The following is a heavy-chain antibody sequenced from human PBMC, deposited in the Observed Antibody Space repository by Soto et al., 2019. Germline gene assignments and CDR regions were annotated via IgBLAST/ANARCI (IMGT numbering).Heavy chain of an antibody. D-gene: IGHD1-26*01. J-gene: IGHJ6*02. CDR1: GFTFSKHC. CDR3: ASHRIVGAITYYYYGMDV. V-gene: IGHV3-72*01. CDR2: TRNKANSYTT. Sequence: GGSLRLSWAASGFTFSKHCMDGVRQAPGKGLGWVGRTRNKANSYTTEYAASVKGRFTISRDDSKNSLYLQMNSLKTEDTAVYYCASHRIVGAITYYYYGMDVWGQGTTVTVSS.